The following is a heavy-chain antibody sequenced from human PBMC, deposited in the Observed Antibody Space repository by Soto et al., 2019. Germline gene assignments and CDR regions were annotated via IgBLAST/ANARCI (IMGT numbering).Heavy chain of an antibody. V-gene: IGHV4-31*03. J-gene: IGHJ4*02. CDR2: IYYSGST. CDR1: GGSISSGGYY. D-gene: IGHD3-22*01. CDR3: ARMTNYYDSSGYSPKVDY. Sequence: QVQLQESGPGLVKPSQTLSLTCTVYGGSISSGGYYWSWLRPHPGKGLEWIGYIYYSGSTDYNPSLQSRVTISVDTSKSQFSLKLSSVTAADTAVYYCARMTNYYDSSGYSPKVDYWGQGTLVTVSS.